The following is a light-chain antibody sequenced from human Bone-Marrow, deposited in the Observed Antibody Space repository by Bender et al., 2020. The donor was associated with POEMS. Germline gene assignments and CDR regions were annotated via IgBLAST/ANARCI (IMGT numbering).Light chain of an antibody. Sequence: QSALTQPASVSGSPGQSITISCTGTSSDVGVYDYVSWYQQHSGKAPKLIIYEVTKRPSGVPDRFSGSKSGNTASLTVSGLQADDEADYYCASYAGTNTWVFGGGTKVTVL. V-gene: IGLV2-8*01. CDR2: EVT. CDR1: SSDVGVYDY. CDR3: ASYAGTNTWV. J-gene: IGLJ3*02.